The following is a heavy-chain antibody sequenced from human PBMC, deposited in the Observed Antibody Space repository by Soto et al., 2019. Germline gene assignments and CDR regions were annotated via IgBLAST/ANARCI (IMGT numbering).Heavy chain of an antibody. D-gene: IGHD1-26*01. J-gene: IGHJ6*02. CDR2: ISSSSSTI. Sequence: GGSLRFSCAASGFTFSSYSMNWVRQAPGKGLEWVSYISSSSSTIYYADSVKGRFTISRDNAKNSLYLQMNSLRDEDTAVYYCARRGATTYYYYYGMDVWGQGTTVTVSS. CDR3: ARRGATTYYYYYGMDV. V-gene: IGHV3-48*02. CDR1: GFTFSSYS.